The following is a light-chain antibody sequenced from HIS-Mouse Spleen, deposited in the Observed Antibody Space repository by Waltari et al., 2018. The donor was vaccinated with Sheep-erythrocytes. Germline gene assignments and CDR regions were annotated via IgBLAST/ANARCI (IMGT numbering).Light chain of an antibody. V-gene: IGLV9-49*01. CDR2: VGTGGIVG. CDR3: GADHGSGSNFVYV. CDR1: RGYSTYK. J-gene: IGLJ1*01. Sequence: QPVLTQPPSASASLGASVTLTCTLSRGYSTYKVDWYQQRPGKGTRFVMLVGTGGIVGSKGDGIPDRFSVFGSGLNRYLTIKNIQEEDESDYHCGADHGSGSNFVYVFGTGTKVTVL.